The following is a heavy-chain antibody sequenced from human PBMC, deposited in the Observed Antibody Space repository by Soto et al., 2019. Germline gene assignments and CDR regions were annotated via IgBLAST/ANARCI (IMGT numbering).Heavy chain of an antibody. J-gene: IGHJ3*02. Sequence: EVQLLESGGGLVQPGGSLRLSCAVSGFTFSSYAMTWVRQAPAQGLEWVSGISGSGGGTFYADSVKGWFTISRDSSKNTLYLQMDSLRAEDTAVYYCAKKTDSSSPWGALDIWGQGTMVSVSS. D-gene: IGHD6-6*01. V-gene: IGHV3-23*01. CDR3: AKKTDSSSPWGALDI. CDR2: ISGSGGGT. CDR1: GFTFSSYA.